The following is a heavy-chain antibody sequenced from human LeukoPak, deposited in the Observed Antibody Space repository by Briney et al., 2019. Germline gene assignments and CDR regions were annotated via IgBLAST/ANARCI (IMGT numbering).Heavy chain of an antibody. Sequence: GASVKVSCKASGYTFTSYYMHWVRQAPGQGLEWMGIINPSGGSTSYAQKFQGRVTMTRDTSTSTVYMELRSLRSEDTAVYYCARGPLVTGGAFYYFDYWGQGTLVTVSS. D-gene: IGHD2-8*02. CDR1: GYTFTSYY. CDR2: INPSGGST. V-gene: IGHV1-46*01. CDR3: ARGPLVTGGAFYYFDY. J-gene: IGHJ4*02.